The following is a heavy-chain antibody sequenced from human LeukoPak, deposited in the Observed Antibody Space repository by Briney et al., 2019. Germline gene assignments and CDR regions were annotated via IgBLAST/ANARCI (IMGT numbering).Heavy chain of an antibody. Sequence: GGSLRLSCAASGFTFNTYALTWVRQAPGKGLEWVAFIRYDGSNKYYADSVKGRFTISRDNSKNTLYLQMNSLRAEDTAVYYCARASTYYDILTGYYHWGQGTLVTVSS. CDR2: IRYDGSNK. D-gene: IGHD3-9*01. CDR3: ARASTYYDILTGYYH. J-gene: IGHJ5*02. CDR1: GFTFNTYA. V-gene: IGHV3-30*02.